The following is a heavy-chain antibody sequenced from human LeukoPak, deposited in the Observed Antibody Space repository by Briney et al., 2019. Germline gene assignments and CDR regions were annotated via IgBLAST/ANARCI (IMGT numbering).Heavy chain of an antibody. CDR2: IYTSGST. J-gene: IGHJ6*02. D-gene: IGHD3-22*01. V-gene: IGHV4-61*02. CDR3: ARDRSGYDSSGYYYYYYGMDV. CDR1: GGSISSGSYY. Sequence: SETLSLTCTVSGGSISSGSYYWSWIRQPAGKGLEWIGRIYTSGSTNYNPSLKSRVTISVDTSKNQFSLKLSSVTAADTAVYYCARDRSGYDSSGYYYYYYGMDVWGQGTTVTVSS.